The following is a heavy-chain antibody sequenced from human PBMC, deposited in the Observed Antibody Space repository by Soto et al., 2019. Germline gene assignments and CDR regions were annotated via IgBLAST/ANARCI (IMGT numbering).Heavy chain of an antibody. CDR2: IWYDGSNQ. V-gene: IGHV3-33*01. J-gene: IGHJ6*02. D-gene: IGHD4-4*01. Sequence: QVQLVESGGGVVQPGRSLRLSCAASGFTFSSYGMNWVRQVPGKGLEWVATIWYDGSNQYYADSVKGRFTISRDNSKNTLYLQMNSLRVEDTAVYYCARMMTTVTLSYYYYGMDVWGHGTTVTVSS. CDR1: GFTFSSYG. CDR3: ARMMTTVTLSYYYYGMDV.